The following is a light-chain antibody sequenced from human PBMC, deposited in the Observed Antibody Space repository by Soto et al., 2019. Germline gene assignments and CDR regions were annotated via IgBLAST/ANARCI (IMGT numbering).Light chain of an antibody. CDR3: HQYNSRYT. Sequence: GDRVTITCRASQRISSWLAWYQQKPWKAPKLLIYDASSLESGLPSRFSGSGSGTEFTLTISSLQPDVFATYCCHQYNSRYTFGRGTKLEI. CDR1: QRISSW. J-gene: IGKJ2*01. V-gene: IGKV1-5*01. CDR2: DAS.